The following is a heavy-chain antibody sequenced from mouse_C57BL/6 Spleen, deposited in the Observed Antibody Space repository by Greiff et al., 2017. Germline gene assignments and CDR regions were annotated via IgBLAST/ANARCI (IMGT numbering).Heavy chain of an antibody. Sequence: QVQLQQSGPELVKPGASVKISCKASGYSFTSYYIHWVKQRPGQGLEWIGWIYPGSGNTKYNEKFKGKATLTADTSSSTAYMQLSSLTSEDSAVYYCARSPYYSSSYWYFDVWGTGTTVTVSS. CDR3: ARSPYYSSSYWYFDV. CDR2: IYPGSGNT. J-gene: IGHJ1*03. D-gene: IGHD1-1*01. CDR1: GYSFTSYY. V-gene: IGHV1-66*01.